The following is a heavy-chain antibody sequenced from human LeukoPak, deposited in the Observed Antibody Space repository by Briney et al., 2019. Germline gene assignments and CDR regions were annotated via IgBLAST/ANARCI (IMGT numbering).Heavy chain of an antibody. CDR2: ISAYNGNT. CDR1: GYTFTSYG. V-gene: IGHV1-18*01. Sequence: ASVKVSCKASGYTFTSYGISWVRQAPGQGLEWMGWISAYNGNTNYAQKLQGRVTMTTDTSTSTAYMELRSLRSDDTAVYYCAASIAAAGRLGVFDIWGQGTMVTVSS. J-gene: IGHJ3*02. D-gene: IGHD6-13*01. CDR3: AASIAAAGRLGVFDI.